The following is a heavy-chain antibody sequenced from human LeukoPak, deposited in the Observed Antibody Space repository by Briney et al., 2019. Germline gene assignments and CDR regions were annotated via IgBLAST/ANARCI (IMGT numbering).Heavy chain of an antibody. V-gene: IGHV4-34*01. CDR2: INHSGST. Sequence: SETLSLTCAVYGGSFSGYYWSWIRQPPGKGLEWIGEINHSGSTNYNPSLKSRVTISVDTSKNQFSLKLSSVTAADTAVYYCARPMRGVYNLGYFDYWGQGTLVTVSS. CDR3: ARPMRGVYNLGYFDY. CDR1: GGSFSGYY. J-gene: IGHJ4*02. D-gene: IGHD1-14*01.